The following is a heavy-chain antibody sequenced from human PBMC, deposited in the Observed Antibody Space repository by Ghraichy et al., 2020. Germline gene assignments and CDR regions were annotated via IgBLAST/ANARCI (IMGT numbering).Heavy chain of an antibody. J-gene: IGHJ4*02. V-gene: IGHV3-7*01. CDR3: AGGSGWIQEY. CDR2: IKQDGSEK. D-gene: IGHD3-10*01. Sequence: LSLTCAGSGFSLSSLYINWVRQAPGKGLEWVANIKQDGSEKFSVDSLKGRFTISRDNAKNSVYLQMNSLRAEDTAVYYCAGGSGWIQEYRGQGILVTVSS. CDR1: GFSLSSLY.